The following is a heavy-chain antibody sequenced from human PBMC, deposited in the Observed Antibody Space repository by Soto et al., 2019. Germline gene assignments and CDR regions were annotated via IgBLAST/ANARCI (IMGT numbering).Heavy chain of an antibody. Sequence: GGSLRLSCASSGFTFISYAMIWVRQAPGKGLEWVSAISGSGGSTYYADSVKGRFAISRDNSKNTLYLQMNSLRAEDTAVYYCAKCAGNYYYYYYMDVWGKGTTVTVSS. CDR2: ISGSGGST. D-gene: IGHD1-1*01. J-gene: IGHJ6*03. V-gene: IGHV3-23*01. CDR1: GFTFISYA. CDR3: AKCAGNYYYYYYMDV.